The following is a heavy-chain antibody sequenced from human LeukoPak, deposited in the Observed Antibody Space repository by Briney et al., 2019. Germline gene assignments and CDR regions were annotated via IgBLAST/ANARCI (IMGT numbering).Heavy chain of an antibody. V-gene: IGHV4-59*01. J-gene: IGHJ4*02. D-gene: IGHD3-3*01. CDR2: IYYSGST. CDR3: AREVIGDFWSGYYFDY. CDR1: GVSISSYY. Sequence: SETLSLTCTVSGVSISSYYWSWIRQPPGKGLEWIGYIYYSGSTNYNPSLKSRVTISVDTSKNQFSLKLSSVTAADTAVYYCAREVIGDFWSGYYFDYWGQGTLVTVSS.